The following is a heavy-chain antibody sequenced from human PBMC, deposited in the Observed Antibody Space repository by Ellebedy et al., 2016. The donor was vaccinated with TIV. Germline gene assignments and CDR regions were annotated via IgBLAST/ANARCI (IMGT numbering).Heavy chain of an antibody. J-gene: IGHJ1*01. CDR3: ARVGGGSGGPNAWDFQH. D-gene: IGHD2-15*01. CDR2: ISSSGSDI. CDR1: GFTFSSYS. Sequence: GESLKISCAASGFTFSSYSMNWVRQAPGKGLEWVSSISSSGSDIYYADSVKGRFTISRDNAKNSLYLQMNSLRAEDTAVYYCARVGGGSGGPNAWDFQHWGQGTLVTVSS. V-gene: IGHV3-21*01.